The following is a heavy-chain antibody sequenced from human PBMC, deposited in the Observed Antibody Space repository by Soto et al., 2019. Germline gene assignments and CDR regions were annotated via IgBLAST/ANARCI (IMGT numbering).Heavy chain of an antibody. Sequence: QLQLQESGPGLVKPSETLSLTCTVSGGSISSSSYYWGWIRQPPGRGLEWVGTISYSGSPYHNPSLTSRLTMSVDTSKNQFSLKLTSVTDADTAVYYCASPVVAAAGRNYYFYGMDVWGQGTTVTVSS. CDR1: GGSISSSSYY. CDR2: ISYSGSP. V-gene: IGHV4-39*01. J-gene: IGHJ6*02. CDR3: ASPVVAAAGRNYYFYGMDV. D-gene: IGHD2-2*01.